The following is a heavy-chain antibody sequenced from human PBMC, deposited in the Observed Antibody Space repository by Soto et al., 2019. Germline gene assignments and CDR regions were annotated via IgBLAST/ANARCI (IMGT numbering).Heavy chain of an antibody. CDR3: ARESMIVISIDY. D-gene: IGHD3-22*01. CDR2: IYYSGST. V-gene: IGHV4-59*12. Sequence: PSEALSRTGNGFGSSIRSYYWSWIRQSPGKGLEWIGYIYYSGSTNYNPSLKSRVTISVDTSKNQFSLKLSSVTAADTAVYYCARESMIVISIDYRGQATLVTVSS. J-gene: IGHJ4*02. CDR1: GSSIRSYY.